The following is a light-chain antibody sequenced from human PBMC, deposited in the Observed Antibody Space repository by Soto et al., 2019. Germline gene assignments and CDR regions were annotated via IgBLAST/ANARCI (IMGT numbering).Light chain of an antibody. CDR3: QQYDDWPPWT. CDR2: GAS. J-gene: IGKJ1*01. CDR1: ESVSSN. V-gene: IGKV3-15*01. Sequence: EIVMTQSPATLSVSPGERVTLSCRASESVSSNLAWYQQKPGQAPRLLMYGASTRATDIPARFSGSGSGTEFTLTISSLQSEDFAVYYCQQYDDWPPWTFG.